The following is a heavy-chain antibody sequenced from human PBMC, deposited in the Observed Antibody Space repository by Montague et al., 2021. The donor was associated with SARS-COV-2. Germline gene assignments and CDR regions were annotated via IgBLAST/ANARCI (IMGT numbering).Heavy chain of an antibody. V-gene: IGHV3-53*01. D-gene: IGHD3-3*01. CDR3: AREKARITIFGAPSGYMDV. CDR1: GFAVSSNY. J-gene: IGHJ6*03. Sequence: SLRLSCAASGFAVSSNYMSWVRQAPGKGLEWVSVIYSGGSTYYADSVKGRFTISRDNAKNSLYLQMNSLRAEDTAVYYCAREKARITIFGAPSGYMDVWGKGTTVTVSS. CDR2: IYSGGST.